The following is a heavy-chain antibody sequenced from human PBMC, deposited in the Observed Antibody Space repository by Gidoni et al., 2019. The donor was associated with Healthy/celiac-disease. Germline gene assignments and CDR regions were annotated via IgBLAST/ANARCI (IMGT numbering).Heavy chain of an antibody. Sequence: EVQLLESGGGLVQPGGSLRLSGAASGFTFRSYAMSWVRQAPGKGLEWVSAISGSGGRTYDADSVKGRFTISRDNSKNTLYLQMNSRRAEDTAVYYCAKEGSGYYYHNWFDPWGQGTLVTVSS. J-gene: IGHJ5*02. CDR2: ISGSGGRT. V-gene: IGHV3-23*01. CDR3: AKEGSGYYYHNWFDP. D-gene: IGHD3-22*01. CDR1: GFTFRSYA.